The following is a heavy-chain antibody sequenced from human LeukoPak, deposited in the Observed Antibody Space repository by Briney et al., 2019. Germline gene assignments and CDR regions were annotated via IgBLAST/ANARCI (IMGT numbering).Heavy chain of an antibody. V-gene: IGHV4-61*01. CDR2: FYYTGST. J-gene: IGHJ1*01. CDR1: GGSVSSGSYY. D-gene: IGHD1-1*01. Sequence: KTSETLSLTCTVSGGSVSSGSYYWSWIRQPPGKGLEWIGYFYYTGSTNYNPSLKSRVTISVDTSKNQFSLKLSSVTAADTAVYYCARDGKYAEYFQDWGQGTLVTVSA. CDR3: ARDGKYAEYFQD.